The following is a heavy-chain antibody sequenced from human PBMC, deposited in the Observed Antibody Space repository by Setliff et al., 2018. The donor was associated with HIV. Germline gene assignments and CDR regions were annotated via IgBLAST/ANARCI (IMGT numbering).Heavy chain of an antibody. Sequence: SETLSLTCTVSGGSITGHYWSWIRQPPGKGLEWIGYIHYSGSSNYNPSLKSRVSISLDTSKKQVSLKLNSVTAADTAVYYCVSSWYWDFDFWGQGAQVTVSS. CDR2: IHYSGSS. J-gene: IGHJ4*02. D-gene: IGHD6-13*01. CDR1: GGSITGHY. CDR3: VSSWYWDFDF. V-gene: IGHV4-59*11.